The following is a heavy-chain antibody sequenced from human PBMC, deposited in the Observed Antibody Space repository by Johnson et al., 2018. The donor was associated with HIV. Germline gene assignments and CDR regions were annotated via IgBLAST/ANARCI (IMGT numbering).Heavy chain of an antibody. CDR2: IRYDGSNK. D-gene: IGHD1-20*01. J-gene: IGHJ3*02. Sequence: VQLVESGGGVVRPGGSLRLSCAASGFTFSSYGMHWVRQAPGKGLEWVAFIRYDGSNKYYAEYVKGRLTIYRDNSKNTLYLQMNSLRAEETAVYYCAKGGYNWKFDGFDIWGQGTMVTVSS. CDR1: GFTFSSYG. V-gene: IGHV3-30*02. CDR3: AKGGYNWKFDGFDI.